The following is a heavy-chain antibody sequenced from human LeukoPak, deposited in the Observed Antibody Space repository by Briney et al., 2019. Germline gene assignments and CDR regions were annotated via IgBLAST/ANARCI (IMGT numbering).Heavy chain of an antibody. V-gene: IGHV3-23*01. CDR2: ISGSGGST. D-gene: IGHD2-2*01. Sequence: LGGSLRLSCAASGFTFSSYGMHWVRQAPGKGLEGVSAISGSGGSTYYADSVKGRFTISRDNSKNTLYLQMNSLRAEDTAVYYCAKGIVVVPAAIDYWGQGTLVTVSS. J-gene: IGHJ4*02. CDR3: AKGIVVVPAAIDY. CDR1: GFTFSSYG.